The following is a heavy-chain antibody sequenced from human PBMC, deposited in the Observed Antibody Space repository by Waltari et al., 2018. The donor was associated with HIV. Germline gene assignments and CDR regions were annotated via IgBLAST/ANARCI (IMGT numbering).Heavy chain of an antibody. Sequence: QVQLQESGPGLVKPSETLSLTCTVPGGSISSYYGSWIRQPPGRGLEWIGYIYYGGSTSYNPARLSRGNISVDTSKNQFSLKLRSVTAAYTAVYYCARGVAFGGYAYGMDVWGQGTTVTVSS. CDR1: GGSISSYY. J-gene: IGHJ6*02. CDR2: IYYGGST. CDR3: ARGVAFGGYAYGMDV. V-gene: IGHV4-59*01. D-gene: IGHD5-12*01.